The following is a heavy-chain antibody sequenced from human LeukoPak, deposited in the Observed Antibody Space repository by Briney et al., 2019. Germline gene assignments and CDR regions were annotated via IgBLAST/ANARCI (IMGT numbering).Heavy chain of an antibody. CDR1: GFTFSSYS. J-gene: IGHJ5*02. V-gene: IGHV3-21*01. CDR3: ARDGGTKRPSSWFDP. Sequence: PGGSLRLSCAVSGFTFSSYSMNWVRQAPGKGLEWVSSISSSSSYIYYADSVKGRFTISRDNAKNSLYLQMNSLRAEDTAVYYCARDGGTKRPSSWFDPWGQGTLVIVSS. D-gene: IGHD1-26*01. CDR2: ISSSSSYI.